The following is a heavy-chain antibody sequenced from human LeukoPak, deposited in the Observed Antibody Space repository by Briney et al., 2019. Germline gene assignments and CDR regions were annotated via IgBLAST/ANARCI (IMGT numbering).Heavy chain of an antibody. CDR3: ARHPPHEDGDKRGFDF. CDR2: ICHSGST. J-gene: IGHJ4*02. CDR1: GGSISSRNYC. Sequence: SETLSPTCTVSGGSISSRNYCWGWFRQSPGKGLEWIAYICHSGSTYYNPSLKSRVTISVDTSKNHFSLMLTSVSAADTAVYHCARHPPHEDGDKRGFDFWGQGTLVTVSS. V-gene: IGHV4-39*02. D-gene: IGHD5-24*01.